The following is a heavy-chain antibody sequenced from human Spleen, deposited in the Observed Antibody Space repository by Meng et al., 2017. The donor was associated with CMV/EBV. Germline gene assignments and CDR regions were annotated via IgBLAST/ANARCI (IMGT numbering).Heavy chain of an antibody. CDR3: AREMVRAYSVDY. J-gene: IGHJ4*02. Sequence: GGSLRLSCAASGFSFSTYWMQWVRRAPGKGLEWVSRIDFDGSRTTYADSVKGRFTISRDTAKNTLYLQMNSLRAEDTAVYYCAREMVRAYSVDYWGQGTLVTVSS. V-gene: IGHV3-74*01. D-gene: IGHD3-10*01. CDR2: IDFDGSRT. CDR1: GFSFSTYW.